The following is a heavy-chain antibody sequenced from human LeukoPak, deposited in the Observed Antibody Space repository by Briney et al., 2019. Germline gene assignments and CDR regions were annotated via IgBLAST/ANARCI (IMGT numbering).Heavy chain of an antibody. CDR3: ALDYGDYVFDY. J-gene: IGHJ4*02. CDR2: MNPNSGNT. V-gene: IGHV1-8*01. CDR1: GYTFTCYD. D-gene: IGHD4-17*01. Sequence: ASVKVSCKASGYTFTCYDINWVRQATGQGLEWMGWMNPNSGNTGYAQKFQGRVTMTRNSSISTAYMELSSLRSEDTAVYYCALDYGDYVFDYWGQGTLVTVSS.